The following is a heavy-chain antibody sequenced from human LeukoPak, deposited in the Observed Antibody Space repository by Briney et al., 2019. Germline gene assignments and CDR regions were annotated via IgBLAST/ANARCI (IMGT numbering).Heavy chain of an antibody. CDR1: GFSLNTRGVG. D-gene: IGHD3-16*01. Sequence: SGPTLVNPTQTLTLTCTFSGFSLNTRGVGVAWIRQPPGKALEWLALIYRNDDNRYSPSLKRRLTITKDTSKNQVVLTMTNMDPVDTATYYCAHSTFDSGNSYFDQWGQGTLVTVSS. CDR3: AHSTFDSGNSYFDQ. CDR2: IYRNDDN. V-gene: IGHV2-5*01. J-gene: IGHJ4*02.